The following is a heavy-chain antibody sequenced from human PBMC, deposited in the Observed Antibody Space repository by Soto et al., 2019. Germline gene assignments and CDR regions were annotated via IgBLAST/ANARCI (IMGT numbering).Heavy chain of an antibody. J-gene: IGHJ3*01. CDR1: GFTFSSYW. D-gene: IGHD5-12*01. CDR2: INSDGSTT. Sequence: EVQLVESGGGLVQPGGSLRLSCAASGFTFSSYWMHWVRQAPGKGLLWVSCINSDGSTTRYADSVKGRFTISRDNAKNTLYLEMNSLRPDDTAVYYCASEAGRLTVATRNALDVWGQGTMVTVSS. CDR3: ASEAGRLTVATRNALDV. V-gene: IGHV3-74*01.